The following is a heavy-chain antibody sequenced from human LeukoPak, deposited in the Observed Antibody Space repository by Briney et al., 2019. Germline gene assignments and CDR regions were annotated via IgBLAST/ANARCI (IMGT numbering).Heavy chain of an antibody. V-gene: IGHV4-59*01. Sequence: PSETLSLTCTVSGGSISSYYWSWIRQPPGKGLEWIGYIYYSGSTYYNPSLKSRVTMSVDKSKNQFSLKLSSVTAADTAVYYCARGLMMAVAGRGEFHYWGQGTLVTVSS. CDR2: IYYSGST. D-gene: IGHD6-13*01. J-gene: IGHJ4*02. CDR1: GGSISSYY. CDR3: ARGLMMAVAGRGEFHY.